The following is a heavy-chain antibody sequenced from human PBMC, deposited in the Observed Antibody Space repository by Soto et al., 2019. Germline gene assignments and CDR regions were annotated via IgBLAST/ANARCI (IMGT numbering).Heavy chain of an antibody. J-gene: IGHJ5*02. D-gene: IGHD2-15*01. V-gene: IGHV4-39*07. CDR2: IYYSGST. CDR3: ASLRINNWFDP. Sequence: PSETLSLTCTVSRGSISSGTNYWAWIRQPPGKGLEWIANIYYSGSTYYNPSLKSRVTGSTNYNPSLKSRVTISLDTSNNQFSLKLSSVTAADTAVYYCASLRINNWFDPWGQGTLVTVSS. CDR1: RGSISSGTNY.